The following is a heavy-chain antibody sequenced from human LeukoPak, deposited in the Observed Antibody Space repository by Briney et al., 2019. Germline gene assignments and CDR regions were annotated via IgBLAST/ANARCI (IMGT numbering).Heavy chain of an antibody. V-gene: IGHV4-61*02. Sequence: SETLSLTCTVSGGSISSGSYYWSWIRQPAGKGLEWIGRIYTSGSTNYNPSLKSRATISVDTSKNQFSLKLSSVTAADTAVYYCAGYYGSGSLFYFDYWGQGTLVTVSS. CDR3: AGYYGSGSLFYFDY. J-gene: IGHJ4*02. CDR1: GGSISSGSYY. D-gene: IGHD3-10*01. CDR2: IYTSGST.